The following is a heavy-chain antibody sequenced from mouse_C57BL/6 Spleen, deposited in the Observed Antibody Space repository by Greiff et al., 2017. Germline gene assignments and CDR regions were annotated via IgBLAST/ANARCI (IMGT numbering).Heavy chain of an antibody. CDR3: ANYGSSRYYAMDY. Sequence: QVQLQQSGAELAKPGASVKLSCKASGYTFTSYWMHWVKQRPGQGLEWIGYINPSSGYTKYNQKFKDKATLTADKSSSTAYMQLSSLTYEDSAVYYCANYGSSRYYAMDYWGQGTSVTVSS. D-gene: IGHD1-1*01. J-gene: IGHJ4*01. V-gene: IGHV1-7*01. CDR1: GYTFTSYW. CDR2: INPSSGYT.